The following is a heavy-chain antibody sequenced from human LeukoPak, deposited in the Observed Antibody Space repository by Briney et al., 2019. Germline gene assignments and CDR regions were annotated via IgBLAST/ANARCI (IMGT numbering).Heavy chain of an antibody. CDR2: ISGSGGGT. J-gene: IGHJ4*02. CDR1: GFTFNSYA. CDR3: AKTTTGYCSGRYPGWPVDC. V-gene: IGHV3-23*01. D-gene: IGHD6-19*01. Sequence: AGGSLRLSCGASGFTFNSYAVSWVRQAPGKGLEWVSAISGSGGGTYYADSVKGRFTISRDNSKNTVYLQMNSLSTEDTAVYYCAKTTTGYCSGRYPGWPVDCWGQGTLVTVSS.